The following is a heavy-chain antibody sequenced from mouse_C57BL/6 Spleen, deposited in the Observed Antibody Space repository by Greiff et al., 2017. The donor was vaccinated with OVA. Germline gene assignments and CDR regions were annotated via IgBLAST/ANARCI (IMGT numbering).Heavy chain of an antibody. CDR3: ARKGIYDGYLYYFDY. CDR2: IYPGDGDT. Sequence: QVQLQQSGPELVKPGASVKISCKASGYAFSSSWMNWVKQRPGKGLEWIGRIYPGDGDTNYNGKFKGKATLTADKSSSTAYMQLSSLTSEDSAVYFCARKGIYDGYLYYFDYWGQGTTLTVSS. CDR1: GYAFSSSW. V-gene: IGHV1-82*01. D-gene: IGHD2-3*01. J-gene: IGHJ2*01.